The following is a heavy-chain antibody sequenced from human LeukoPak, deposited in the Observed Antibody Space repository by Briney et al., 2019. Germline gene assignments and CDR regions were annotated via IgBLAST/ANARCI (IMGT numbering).Heavy chain of an antibody. V-gene: IGHV3-74*01. CDR3: AREYYDSSGSPYFDY. CDR1: GFTFSSYW. D-gene: IGHD3-22*01. J-gene: IGHJ4*02. Sequence: GGSLRLSCAASGFTFSSYWMHWVRQAPGKGLVWVSRINSDGSSTTYGDSVKGRFTISRDNAKNTLYMYIHSLRAEDTAVYYCAREYYDSSGSPYFDYWGQGTLVTVSS. CDR2: INSDGSST.